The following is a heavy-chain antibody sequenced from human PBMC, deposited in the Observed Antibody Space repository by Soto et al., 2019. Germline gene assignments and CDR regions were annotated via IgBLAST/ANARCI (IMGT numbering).Heavy chain of an antibody. J-gene: IGHJ4*02. CDR3: ARGPDWGRFDD. CDR1: GYTFTNYD. V-gene: IGHV1-8*01. D-gene: IGHD7-27*01. Sequence: ASVKVSCKASGYTFTNYDINWVRQATGQGLEWMGWMNSDSGNTGYAQKFQGRVTMTRNTSIRTAYMELSSLRSEDTAVYYCARGPDWGRFDDWGQGTLVTVSS. CDR2: MNSDSGNT.